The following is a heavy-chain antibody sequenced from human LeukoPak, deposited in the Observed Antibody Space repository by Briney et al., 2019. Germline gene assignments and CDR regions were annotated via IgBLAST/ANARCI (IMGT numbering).Heavy chain of an antibody. CDR1: GGSISSYY. J-gene: IGHJ5*02. Sequence: SETLSLTCTVSGGSISSYYWSWIRQPAGKGLEWIGRIYTSGSTNYNPSLKSRVTMSVDTSKNQFSLKLSSVTAADTAVYYCARHRCSGGSCYPMNWFDPWGQGTLVTVSS. D-gene: IGHD2-15*01. CDR3: ARHRCSGGSCYPMNWFDP. CDR2: IYTSGST. V-gene: IGHV4-4*07.